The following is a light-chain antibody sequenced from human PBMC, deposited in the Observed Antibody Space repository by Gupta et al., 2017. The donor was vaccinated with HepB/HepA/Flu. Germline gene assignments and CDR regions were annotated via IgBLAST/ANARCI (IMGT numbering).Light chain of an antibody. CDR1: SGSVSPNFY. V-gene: IGLV8-61*01. CDR2: HPN. J-gene: IGLJ3*02. CDR3: VLYMGSGISM. Sequence: TMVTQDPSFSVSPGGTVTLTCGLSSGSVSPNFYPAWYQQAPGQAPRTLIYHPNPRSSWVPDRFSGSILGNKAALTITGAQADDESDYYCVLYMGSGISMFGGGTKLTVL.